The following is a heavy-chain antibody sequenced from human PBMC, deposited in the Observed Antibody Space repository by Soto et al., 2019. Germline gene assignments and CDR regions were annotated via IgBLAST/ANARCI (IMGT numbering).Heavy chain of an antibody. CDR2: IYPGDSDT. CDR3: ARXETTVTRFPYYYYGMDV. Sequence: GESLKISCKGSGYSFTIYWIGWVRQMPGKGLEWMGIIYPGDSDTRYSPSFQGQVTISADKSISTAYLQWSSLKASDTAMYYCARXETTVTRFPYYYYGMDVWGQGTTVTVSS. D-gene: IGHD4-17*01. J-gene: IGHJ6*02. CDR1: GYSFTIYW. V-gene: IGHV5-51*01.